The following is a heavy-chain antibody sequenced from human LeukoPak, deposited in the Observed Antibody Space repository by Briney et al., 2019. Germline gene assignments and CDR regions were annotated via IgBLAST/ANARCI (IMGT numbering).Heavy chain of an antibody. J-gene: IGHJ4*02. CDR2: ISYDGSNK. V-gene: IGHV3-30*04. CDR1: GFTFSSYA. Sequence: PGGSLRLSCAASGFTFSSYAMHWVRQAPGKGLEWVAVISYDGSNKYYADSVKGRFTISRDNSKNTLYLQMNSLRAEDTAVYYCARDRGYSGYDSHYFDYWGQGTLVTVSS. D-gene: IGHD5-12*01. CDR3: ARDRGYSGYDSHYFDY.